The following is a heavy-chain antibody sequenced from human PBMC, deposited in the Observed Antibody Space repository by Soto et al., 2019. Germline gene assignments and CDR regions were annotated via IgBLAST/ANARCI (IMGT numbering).Heavy chain of an antibody. V-gene: IGHV1-69*02. Sequence: SVKVSCKASGGTFSSYTISWVRQAPGQGLEWMGRIIPILGIANYAQKFQGRVTITADKSTSTAYMELSSLRSEDTAVYCCASHRVYRSSKRPYYYYGMDVWG. J-gene: IGHJ6*02. CDR3: ASHRVYRSSKRPYYYYGMDV. D-gene: IGHD6-13*01. CDR1: GGTFSSYT. CDR2: IIPILGIA.